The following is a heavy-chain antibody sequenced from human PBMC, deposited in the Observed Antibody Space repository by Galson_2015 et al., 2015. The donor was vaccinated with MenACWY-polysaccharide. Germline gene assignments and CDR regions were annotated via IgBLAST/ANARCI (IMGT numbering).Heavy chain of an antibody. Sequence: SLRLSCAASGFTVNTYGMHWVRQAPGKGLEWVAFIRYDGRDKYYVDSVKGRFTISRDNSKNTVSLQMNSLRAEDTAVYYCAKDQAPKVSNWFDPWGQGILVTVSS. CDR1: GFTVNTYG. J-gene: IGHJ5*02. V-gene: IGHV3-30*02. CDR3: AKDQAPKVSNWFDP. CDR2: IRYDGRDK.